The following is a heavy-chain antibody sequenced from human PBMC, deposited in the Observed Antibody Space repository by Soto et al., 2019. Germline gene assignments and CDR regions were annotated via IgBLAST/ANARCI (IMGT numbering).Heavy chain of an antibody. Sequence: PSETLSLTCAVSGYSISSGYYWGWIRQPPGKGLEWIGSIYHSGSTYYSPSLKSRVTISVDTSKNQFSLKLSSVTAADTAVYYCARSPYSGSYYGIGWFDPWGQGTLVTVSS. J-gene: IGHJ5*02. V-gene: IGHV4-38-2*01. CDR1: GYSISSGYY. D-gene: IGHD1-26*01. CDR2: IYHSGST. CDR3: ARSPYSGSYYGIGWFDP.